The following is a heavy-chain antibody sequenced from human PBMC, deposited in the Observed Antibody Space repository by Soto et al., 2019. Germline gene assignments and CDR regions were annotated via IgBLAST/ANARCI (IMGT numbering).Heavy chain of an antibody. CDR2: INAGNGNT. CDR1: GYTFTSYA. V-gene: IGHV1-3*01. CDR3: ATSPFARYCSSTSCYQWLVGWFDP. D-gene: IGHD2-2*01. Sequence: GASVKVSCKASGYTFTSYAMHWVRQAPGQRLEWMGWINAGNGNTKYSQKFQGRVTITRDTSASTAYMELSSLRSEDTAVYYCATSPFARYCSSTSCYQWLVGWFDPWGQGTLVTVSS. J-gene: IGHJ5*02.